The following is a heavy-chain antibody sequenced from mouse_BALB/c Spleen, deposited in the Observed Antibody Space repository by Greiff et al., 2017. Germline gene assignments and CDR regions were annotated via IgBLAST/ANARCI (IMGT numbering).Heavy chain of an antibody. CDR1: GFTFSSYT. J-gene: IGHJ1*01. CDR2: ISSGGSYT. D-gene: IGHD1-1*01. CDR3: TRAYYYGSSSHWYFDV. V-gene: IGHV5-6-4*01. Sequence: EVMLVESGGGLVKPGGSLKLSCAASGFTFSSYTMSWVRQTPEKRLEWVATISSGGSYTYYPDSVKGRFTISRDNAKNTLYLQMSSLKSEDTAMYYCTRAYYYGSSSHWYFDVWGAGTTVTVSS.